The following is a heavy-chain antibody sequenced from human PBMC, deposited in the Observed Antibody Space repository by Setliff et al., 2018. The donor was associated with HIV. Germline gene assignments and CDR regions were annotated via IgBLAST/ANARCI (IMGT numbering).Heavy chain of an antibody. J-gene: IGHJ6*03. CDR1: GFTFSTYW. Sequence: PGGSLRLSCAASGFTFSTYWMSWVRQAPGKGLEWVANINQDGREKYYVDSVKGRFTISRDNAKNSLILQMNSLTVDDTAVYYCARRKLEVWVNDYYSYYLDVWGKGTTVTVSS. D-gene: IGHD1-1*01. CDR2: INQDGREK. CDR3: ARRKLEVWVNDYYSYYLDV. V-gene: IGHV3-7*01.